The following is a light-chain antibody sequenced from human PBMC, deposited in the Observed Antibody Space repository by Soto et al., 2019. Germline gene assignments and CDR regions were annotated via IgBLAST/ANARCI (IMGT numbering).Light chain of an antibody. CDR2: GAY. CDR1: QSVGSN. Sequence: EIVMTQSPATLSVSPGERATLSCRASQSVGSNLAWYQQKPGQAPRLLIYGAYTRATGIPARFSGSGSGTEFTLTISSLQSEYFAIYFCQQYNNWPPDRTFGQGTKVEIK. CDR3: QQYNNWPPDRT. V-gene: IGKV3-15*01. J-gene: IGKJ1*01.